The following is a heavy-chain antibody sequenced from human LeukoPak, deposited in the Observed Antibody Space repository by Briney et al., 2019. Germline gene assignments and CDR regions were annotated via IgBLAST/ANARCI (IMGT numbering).Heavy chain of an antibody. Sequence: GGSLRLSCAASGFTFSRYAMIWVRQAPGKGLEWVSFISDSGGNTYYSDSVKGRFTISRDNSKNTLYLQMNNLRAEDTAVYYCARTDRVRRPAGVAYYFDYWGQGTLVTVSS. CDR1: GFTFSRYA. V-gene: IGHV3-23*01. CDR2: ISDSGGNT. J-gene: IGHJ4*02. CDR3: ARTDRVRRPAGVAYYFDY. D-gene: IGHD5-12*01.